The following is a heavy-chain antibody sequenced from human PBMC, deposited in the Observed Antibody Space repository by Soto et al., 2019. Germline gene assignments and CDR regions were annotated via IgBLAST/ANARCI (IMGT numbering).Heavy chain of an antibody. Sequence: GGSLRLSCTASGFTFGDYAMSWVRQAPGKGLEWVGFIRSKAYGGTTEYTASVKGRFTISRDDSKSIAYLQMNSLKTEDTAVYYCTRVPPCIAAAGSGLCYYYYGMDVWGQGTTVTVSS. CDR1: GFTFGDYA. D-gene: IGHD6-13*01. CDR3: TRVPPCIAAAGSGLCYYYYGMDV. V-gene: IGHV3-49*04. J-gene: IGHJ6*02. CDR2: IRSKAYGGTT.